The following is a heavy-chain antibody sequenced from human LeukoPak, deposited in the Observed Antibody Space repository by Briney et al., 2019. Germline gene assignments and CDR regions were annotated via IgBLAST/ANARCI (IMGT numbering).Heavy chain of an antibody. CDR1: GGSIGSGTYY. CDR2: IYYSGST. D-gene: IGHD5/OR15-5a*01. Sequence: SETLSLTCTVSGGSIGSGTYYWGWIRQPPGKGLEWIGSIYYSGSTYYNPSLKSRVTISVDTSKNQFSLKLSSVTAADTAVYYCARPSTDQKAFDIWGQGTMVTVSS. CDR3: ARPSTDQKAFDI. V-gene: IGHV4-39*01. J-gene: IGHJ3*02.